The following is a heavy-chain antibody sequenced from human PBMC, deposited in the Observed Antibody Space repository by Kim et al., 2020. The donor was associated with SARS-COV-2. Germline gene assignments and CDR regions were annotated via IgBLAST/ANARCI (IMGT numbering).Heavy chain of an antibody. V-gene: IGHV3-23*01. Sequence: SVKGRFTISRDNSKNTLYLQMNSLRAEDTAVYYCAKLGGYCSGGSCYSAYWGQGTLVTVSS. J-gene: IGHJ4*02. CDR3: AKLGGYCSGGSCYSAY. D-gene: IGHD2-15*01.